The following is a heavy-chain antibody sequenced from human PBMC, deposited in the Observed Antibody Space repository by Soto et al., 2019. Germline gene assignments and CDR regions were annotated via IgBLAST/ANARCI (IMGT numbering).Heavy chain of an antibody. CDR1: GGSLSNYY. CDR3: ARSFGVAEAGPFDY. V-gene: IGHV4-59*12. CDR2: IYYSGST. J-gene: IGHJ4*02. D-gene: IGHD6-13*01. Sequence: SETLSLTCTVSGGSLSNYYWSWIRQPPGKGLEWIAYIYYSGSTYYNPSLKSRVTISVDTSKNQFSLKLSSVTAADTAVYYCARSFGVAEAGPFDYWGQGTLVT.